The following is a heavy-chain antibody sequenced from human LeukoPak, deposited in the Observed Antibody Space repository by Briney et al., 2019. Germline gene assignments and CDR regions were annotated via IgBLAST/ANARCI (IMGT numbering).Heavy chain of an antibody. J-gene: IGHJ4*02. CDR1: GFTSSSYS. V-gene: IGHV3-48*04. CDR3: ARGGPYYYDSSGFDY. CDR2: ISSSSSTI. D-gene: IGHD3-22*01. Sequence: GGSLRLSCAASGFTSSSYSMNWVRQAPGKGLEWVSYISSSSSTIYYADSVKGRFTISRDNAKNSLYLQMNSLRAEDTAVYYCARGGPYYYDSSGFDYWGQGTLVTVSS.